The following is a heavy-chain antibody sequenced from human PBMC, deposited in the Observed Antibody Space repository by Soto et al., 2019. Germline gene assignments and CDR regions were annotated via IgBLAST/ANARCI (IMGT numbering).Heavy chain of an antibody. V-gene: IGHV1-69*13. CDR1: GGTFSSYA. CDR2: IIPIFGTA. Sequence: ASVKVSCKASGGTFSSYAISWVRQAPGQGLEWMGGIIPIFGTANYAQKFQGRVTITADESTSTAYMELSSLRSEDTAVYYCASRDGYSYGYYYYYGMDVWGQGTTVTVSS. D-gene: IGHD5-18*01. J-gene: IGHJ6*02. CDR3: ASRDGYSYGYYYYYGMDV.